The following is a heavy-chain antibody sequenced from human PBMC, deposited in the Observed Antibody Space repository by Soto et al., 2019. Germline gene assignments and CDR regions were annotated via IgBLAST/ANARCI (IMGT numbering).Heavy chain of an antibody. CDR2: LYYGGST. J-gene: IGHJ5*02. V-gene: IGHV4-39*01. D-gene: IGHD1-26*01. Sequence: SETLSLTCSVSGGSINSDDSFWGWVRQSPGKGLEWIGSLYYGGSTFYNPSLKSRVTISLDTSKNQFSLRLTSVTAADTAIYYCARQLPVGATSWFDPWGQGTLVAVSS. CDR1: GGSINSDDSF. CDR3: ARQLPVGATSWFDP.